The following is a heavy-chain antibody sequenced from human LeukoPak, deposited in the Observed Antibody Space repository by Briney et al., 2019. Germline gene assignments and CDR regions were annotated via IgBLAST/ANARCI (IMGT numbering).Heavy chain of an antibody. D-gene: IGHD3-10*01. Sequence: SQTLSLTCTVSGGXLSTGTYYWTWLRQHPGKGLEWIGSISHRGYTSYNPSLRSRLSVSLDTSNNQFSLNLSSVTAADTAVYYCARDFGDPTHYFFDYWGQGTLVTVSS. CDR1: GGXLSTGTYY. CDR3: ARDFGDPTHYFFDY. CDR2: ISHRGYT. V-gene: IGHV4-31*03. J-gene: IGHJ4*02.